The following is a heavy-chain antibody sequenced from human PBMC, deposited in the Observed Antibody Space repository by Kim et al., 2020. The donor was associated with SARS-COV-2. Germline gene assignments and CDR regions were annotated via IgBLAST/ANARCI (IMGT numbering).Heavy chain of an antibody. J-gene: IGHJ6*02. Sequence: SVKVSCKASGGTFSSYAISWVRQAPGQGLEWMGRIIPILGIANYAQKFQGRVTITADKSTSTAYMELSSLRSEDTAVYYCARDPVPWGYCSGGSCYSRLQSLGDVWGQGTTVTVSS. V-gene: IGHV1-69*04. CDR1: GGTFSSYA. CDR3: ARDPVPWGYCSGGSCYSRLQSLGDV. D-gene: IGHD2-15*01. CDR2: IIPILGIA.